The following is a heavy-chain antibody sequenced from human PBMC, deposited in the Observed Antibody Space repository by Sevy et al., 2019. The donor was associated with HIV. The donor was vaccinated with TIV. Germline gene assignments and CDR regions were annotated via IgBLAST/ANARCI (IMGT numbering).Heavy chain of an antibody. Sequence: GRSLRLSCTASEITFSSYAMTWVRQAPGKGLEWVSTITGSGGSTYYADSVKGRFNISRDNSQNTVCLQMDSLSAEDTAIYYCVATFIYFDYWGRGTLVTVSS. D-gene: IGHD3-10*01. CDR1: EITFSSYA. CDR2: ITGSGGST. J-gene: IGHJ4*01. V-gene: IGHV3-23*01. CDR3: VATFIYFDY.